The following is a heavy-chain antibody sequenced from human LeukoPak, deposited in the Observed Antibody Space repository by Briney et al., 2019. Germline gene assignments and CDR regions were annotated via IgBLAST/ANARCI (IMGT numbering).Heavy chain of an antibody. J-gene: IGHJ4*02. CDR1: GGSITTYY. CDR3: ARHFFMAWLAFDY. CDR2: INHSGST. V-gene: IGHV4-34*01. Sequence: SETLSLTCTVSGGSITTYYWTWIRQPPGKGLEWIGEINHSGSTNYNPSLKSRVTISVDTSKDQFSLKLSSVTAADTAVYYCARHFFMAWLAFDYWGQGTLVTVSS. D-gene: IGHD3-3*02.